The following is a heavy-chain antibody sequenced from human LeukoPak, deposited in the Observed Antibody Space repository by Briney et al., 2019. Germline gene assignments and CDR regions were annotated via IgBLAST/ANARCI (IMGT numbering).Heavy chain of an antibody. CDR2: ITHTGTTI. V-gene: IGHV3-48*02. CDR3: ARDRDWAFDI. Sequence: GGSLRLSCAASGLTFSSFSMNWVRQAPGKGLEWLSYITHTGTTIYYADSVKGRFTISRDNGKNSLDLQMNSLRDEDTAVYYCARDRDWAFDIWGQGTVVTVSS. D-gene: IGHD3-9*01. CDR1: GLTFSSFS. J-gene: IGHJ3*02.